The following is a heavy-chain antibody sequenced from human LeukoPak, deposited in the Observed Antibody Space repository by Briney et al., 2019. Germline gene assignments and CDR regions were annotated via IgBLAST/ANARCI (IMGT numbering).Heavy chain of an antibody. D-gene: IGHD4-17*01. J-gene: IGHJ4*02. CDR1: GFTFSSYW. CDR3: ARGGDYPFDY. CDR2: SNSDGSGT. V-gene: IGHV3-74*01. Sequence: PGGSLRLSCAASGFTFSSYWMHWVRQAPGKGLVWVSRSNSDGSGTNYADSVKGRFTISRDNAKNTLYLQMNSLRAEDTAVYYCARGGDYPFDYWGQGTLVTVSS.